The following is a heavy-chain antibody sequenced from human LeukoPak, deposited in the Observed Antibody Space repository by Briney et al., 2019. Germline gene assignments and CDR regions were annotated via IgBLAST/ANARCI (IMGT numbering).Heavy chain of an antibody. CDR2: IYTSGST. J-gene: IGHJ4*02. V-gene: IGHV4-4*07. CDR3: ARDGCSSTSCPLDY. Sequence: SETLSLTCTVSGGSISSYYWSWIRQPAGKGLEWIGRIYTSGSTNYNPSLKSRVTMSVDTSKNQFSLKLSSVTAADTAVYYCARDGCSSTSCPLDYWGQGTLVIVSS. CDR1: GGSISSYY. D-gene: IGHD2-2*01.